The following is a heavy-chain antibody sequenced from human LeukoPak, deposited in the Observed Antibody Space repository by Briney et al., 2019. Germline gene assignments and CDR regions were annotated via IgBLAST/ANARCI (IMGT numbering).Heavy chain of an antibody. CDR2: IYPGDSDT. Sequence: GASLKISCTGSGSSFTSYWIGWVRPLPGKGLEWMGIIYPGDSDTRDSPSFQGQVTISADKSISTAYLQWSSLKASDTAMYYCARHRYCSSTSCYTPFDYWGQGTLVTVSS. CDR3: ARHRYCSSTSCYTPFDY. J-gene: IGHJ4*02. V-gene: IGHV5-51*01. D-gene: IGHD2-2*02. CDR1: GSSFTSYW.